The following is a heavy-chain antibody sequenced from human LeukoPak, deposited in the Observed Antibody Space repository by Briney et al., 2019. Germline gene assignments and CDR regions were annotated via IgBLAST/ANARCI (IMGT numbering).Heavy chain of an antibody. CDR2: IYHSGST. CDR3: ARNEVVAATFAEY. CDR1: GGSISSGGYS. J-gene: IGHJ4*02. Sequence: SETLSLTCAVSGGSISSGGYSWSWIRQPPGKGLEWIGYIYHSGSTYYNPSLKSRVTISVDTSKNQFSLKLSSVTAADTAVYYCARNEVVAATFAEYWGQGTLVTVSS. D-gene: IGHD2-15*01. V-gene: IGHV4-30-2*01.